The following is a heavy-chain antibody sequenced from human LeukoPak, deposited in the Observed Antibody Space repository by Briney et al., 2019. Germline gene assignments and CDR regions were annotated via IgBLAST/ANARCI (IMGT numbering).Heavy chain of an antibody. CDR2: INHSGST. J-gene: IGHJ4*02. V-gene: IGHV4-34*01. Sequence: SETLSLTCAVYGGSFSGYYWGWIRHPPGKGLEWIGAINHSGSTSYNPSLKSRVTISVDTSKNQFSLKLSSVTAADTAVYYCARVLVAATPSVYFDYWGQGTLVTVSS. CDR3: ARVLVAATPSVYFDY. CDR1: GGSFSGYY. D-gene: IGHD2-15*01.